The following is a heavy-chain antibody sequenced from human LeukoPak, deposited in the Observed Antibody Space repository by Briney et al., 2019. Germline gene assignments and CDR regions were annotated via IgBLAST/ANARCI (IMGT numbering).Heavy chain of an antibody. J-gene: IGHJ4*02. CDR1: GFTFSSYG. CDR2: IWYDGSSK. Sequence: GGSLRLSCAASGFTFSSYGMHWVRQAPGKGLEWVAAIWYDGSSKYYADSVKGRFTISRDNSKNTLYLQMNSLRAEDTAVYYCAKSPDSSGYCMDYWGQGTLVTVSS. CDR3: AKSPDSSGYCMDY. V-gene: IGHV3-33*06. D-gene: IGHD3-22*01.